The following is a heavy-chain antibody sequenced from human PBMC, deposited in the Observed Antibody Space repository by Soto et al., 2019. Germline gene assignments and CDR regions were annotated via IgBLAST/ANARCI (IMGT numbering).Heavy chain of an antibody. CDR1: GFTFSTYA. V-gene: IGHV3-23*01. CDR3: ARRPTATAS. D-gene: IGHD1-1*01. CDR2: ISASGGDT. Sequence: EAQMLESGGGSVQPGGSLRLSCAASGFTFSTYAVAWVRQSPGKGLEWVSSISASGGDTWYVDSVKGRFTISRDNSKNTLYLQMNSLRVEDTAVYYCARRPTATASWGQGTLVTVSS. J-gene: IGHJ5*02.